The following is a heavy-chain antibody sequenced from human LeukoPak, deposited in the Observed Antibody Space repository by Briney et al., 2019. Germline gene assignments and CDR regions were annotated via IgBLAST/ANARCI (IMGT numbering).Heavy chain of an antibody. CDR3: ARGRYYLDS. Sequence: QPGRSLRLSCAASGFTFSSYGMHWVRQAPGKGLEWVAVISYDGSNKYYADSVKGRFTISRDNAKNTLYMQMNSLRAEDTAVYYCARGRYYLDSWGQGTLVTVSS. J-gene: IGHJ4*02. D-gene: IGHD3-3*01. V-gene: IGHV3-30*03. CDR1: GFTFSSYG. CDR2: ISYDGSNK.